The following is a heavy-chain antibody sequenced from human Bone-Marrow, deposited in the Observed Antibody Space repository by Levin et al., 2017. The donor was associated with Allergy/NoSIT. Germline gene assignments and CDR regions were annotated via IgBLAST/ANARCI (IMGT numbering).Heavy chain of an antibody. D-gene: IGHD1-7*01. CDR3: ARGLGNYMNGFDY. Sequence: KHGESLKISCKASGYGFTAYYIQWVRKAPGQGLEWMGRVNPNNGDTDYAKKFRGRVTMTRDTSISTAYMELTSLRSDDTAVYYCARGLGNYMNGFDYWGQGTLVTVSS. V-gene: IGHV1-2*06. CDR1: GYGFTAYY. J-gene: IGHJ4*02. CDR2: VNPNNGDT.